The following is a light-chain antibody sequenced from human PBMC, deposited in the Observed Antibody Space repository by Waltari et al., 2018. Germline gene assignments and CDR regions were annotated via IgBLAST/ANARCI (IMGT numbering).Light chain of an antibody. CDR3: QAWDRSTVV. J-gene: IGLJ2*01. Sequence: SYELTQPPSVSVSPGQTASIPCSGDKLGDKYACWYQQKPGQSPLLVIYQENKRPSGIPERFSGSNSGNTATLTISGTHAKDEADYYCQAWDRSTVVFGGGTKLTVL. CDR1: KLGDKY. CDR2: QEN. V-gene: IGLV3-1*01.